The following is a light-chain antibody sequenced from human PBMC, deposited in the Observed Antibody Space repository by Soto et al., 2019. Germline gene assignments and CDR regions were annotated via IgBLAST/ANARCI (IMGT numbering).Light chain of an antibody. J-gene: IGLJ1*01. Sequence: QSALTQAASVSGSPGQSITISCTGSGRDIGAYNYVSWYQQHPGKAPKLIIYEVENRPSGVSNRFSASKSAFTASLTISGLQADDEADYDGSSDTTTYSSGFGPGP. CDR3: SSDTTTYSSG. CDR2: EVE. CDR1: GRDIGAYNY. V-gene: IGLV2-14*01.